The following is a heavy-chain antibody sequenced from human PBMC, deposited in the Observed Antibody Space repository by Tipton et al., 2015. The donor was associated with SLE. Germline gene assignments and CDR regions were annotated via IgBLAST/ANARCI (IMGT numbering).Heavy chain of an antibody. D-gene: IGHD2-2*01. J-gene: IGHJ4*02. V-gene: IGHV4-4*07. Sequence: TLSLTCTVSGGSISRYYWGWIRRPAGKGLEWIGRIYTGGNTKYNPSLESRVTLSVDASKDQFSLRLTSVTAADTAVYYCVVCSPSSCSYFDYWGQGRLVTVSS. CDR3: VVCSPSSCSYFDY. CDR2: IYTGGNT. CDR1: GGSISRYY.